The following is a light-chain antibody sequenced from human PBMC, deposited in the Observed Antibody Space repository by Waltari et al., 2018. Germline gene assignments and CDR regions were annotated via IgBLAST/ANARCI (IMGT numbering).Light chain of an antibody. Sequence: QSALTQPPSASGSPGQPVTMSCTGTSSDVGGYNYVSWYQQHPGTVPKLIIYEVSERPSGVPHRFSGSKSGNTASLTVSGLQAEDEADYYCSSYAGSNSHVFGTGTRVTVL. CDR2: EVS. J-gene: IGLJ1*01. CDR1: SSDVGGYNY. V-gene: IGLV2-8*01. CDR3: SSYAGSNSHV.